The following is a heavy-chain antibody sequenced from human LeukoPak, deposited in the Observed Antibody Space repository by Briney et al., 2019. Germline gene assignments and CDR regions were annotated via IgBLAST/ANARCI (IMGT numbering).Heavy chain of an antibody. CDR3: ARVMDYGGNRENFDY. CDR1: GYTFTAYY. V-gene: IGHV1-2*02. Sequence: SMKVSCKASGYTFTAYYMHWVRQAPGQGLEWMGWITPKSGGTNYGKKFQGRVTMTRDTSINTAYMELSRLRSDDTAVYYCARVMDYGGNRENFDYWGQGTLVTVSS. J-gene: IGHJ4*02. D-gene: IGHD4-23*01. CDR2: ITPKSGGT.